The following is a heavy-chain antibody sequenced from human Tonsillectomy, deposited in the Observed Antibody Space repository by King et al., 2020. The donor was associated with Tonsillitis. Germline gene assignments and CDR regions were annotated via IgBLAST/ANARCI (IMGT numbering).Heavy chain of an antibody. CDR2: IYYSGST. V-gene: IGHV4-38-2*02. D-gene: IGHD1-26*01. J-gene: IGHJ3*02. Sequence: VQLQESGPGLVKPSETLSLTCAVSGYSISNGYYWGWIRQSPGKGLEWIGIIYYSGSTYYNPSLKSRVTISLDTSKNQFSLKLNSVTAADAAVYYCARDFSDSGSYYDTFHIWGQGTVVTVSS. CDR3: ARDFSDSGSYYDTFHI. CDR1: GYSISNGYY.